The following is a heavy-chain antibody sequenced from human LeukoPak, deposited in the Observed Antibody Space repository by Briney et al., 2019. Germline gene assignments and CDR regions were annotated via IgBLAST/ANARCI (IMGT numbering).Heavy chain of an antibody. CDR2: ISADNGNT. J-gene: IGHJ4*02. CDR3: ARDTPQYSSGWYYFDY. CDR1: GYTFTSYG. D-gene: IGHD6-19*01. Sequence: RWASVKVSCTASGYTFTSYGISWVRQAPGQGLEWMGWISADNGNTNYAQKFQGRVTMTTETSTSTAYMELRSLRSDDTAVYYCARDTPQYSSGWYYFDYWGQGTLVTVSS. V-gene: IGHV1-18*04.